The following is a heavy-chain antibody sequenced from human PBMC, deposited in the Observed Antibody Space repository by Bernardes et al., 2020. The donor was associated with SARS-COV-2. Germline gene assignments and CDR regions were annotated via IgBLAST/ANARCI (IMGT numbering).Heavy chain of an antibody. J-gene: IGHJ6*02. CDR1: GGSFSGYY. CDR2: INHSGST. CDR3: ARVYSGYDLGDV. V-gene: IGHV4-34*01. Sequence: SETLSLTCAVYGGSFSGYYWSWIRQPPGKGLEWIGEINHSGSTNYNPSLKSRVTISVDTSKNQFSLKLSSVTAADTAVYYCARVYSGYDLGDVWGQGTTVTVSS. D-gene: IGHD5-12*01.